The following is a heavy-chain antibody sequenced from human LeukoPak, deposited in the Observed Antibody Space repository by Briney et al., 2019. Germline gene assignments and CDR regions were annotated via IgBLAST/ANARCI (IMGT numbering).Heavy chain of an antibody. D-gene: IGHD3-16*02. V-gene: IGHV4-34*01. CDR2: INHSGST. CDR1: GGSFSGYY. J-gene: IGHJ4*02. CDR3: ARGPPSSRSYYDYVWGSYRYKERYFDY. Sequence: SETLSLTCAVYGGSFSGYYRSWIRQPPGKGLEWIGEINHSGSTNYNPSLKSRVTISVDTSKNQFSLKLSSVTAADTAVYYRARGPPSSRSYYDYVWGSYRYKERYFDYWGQGTLVTVSS.